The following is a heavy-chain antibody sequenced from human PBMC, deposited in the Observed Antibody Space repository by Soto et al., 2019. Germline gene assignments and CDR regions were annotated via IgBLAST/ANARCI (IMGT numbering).Heavy chain of an antibody. CDR1: GGTFSSYA. J-gene: IGHJ4*02. D-gene: IGHD5-12*01. Sequence: GASVKVSCKASGGTFSSYAISWVRQAPGQGLEWIGGIIPIFGTANYAQKFQGRVTITADESTSTAYMELSSLRSEDTAVYYCARERGYSGYDYRPPYYYFDYWGQGTLVTVSS. CDR3: ARERGYSGYDYRPPYYYFDY. V-gene: IGHV1-69*13. CDR2: IIPIFGTA.